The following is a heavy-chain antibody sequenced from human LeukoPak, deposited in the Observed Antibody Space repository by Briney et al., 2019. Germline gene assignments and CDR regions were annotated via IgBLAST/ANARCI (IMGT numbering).Heavy chain of an antibody. CDR3: ARAPSLAAAGTHYFDY. CDR2: IYFSGST. CDR1: GGSISSSY. D-gene: IGHD6-13*01. J-gene: IGHJ4*02. V-gene: IGHV4-4*07. Sequence: SETLSLTCTVSGGSISSSYWSWIRQPAGKGLEWIGRIYFSGSTNYNPSLKSRVTISVDTSKNQFSLKVTSVTAADTAVYYCARAPSLAAAGTHYFDYWGQGTLVTVSS.